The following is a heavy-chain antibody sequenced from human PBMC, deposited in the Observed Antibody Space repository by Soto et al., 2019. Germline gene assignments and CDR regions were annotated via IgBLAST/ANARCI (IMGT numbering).Heavy chain of an antibody. CDR2: ITGGGDTT. D-gene: IGHD1-20*01. V-gene: IGHV3-23*01. Sequence: GGSLRLSCAASGFTFRNYSMTWVRQAPGRGLEWVSVITGGGDTTYYADSVKGRFTISRDNSKNTLSLQMNSLRAEDTALYYCAKRDRSNWSYFDYWGQGTLVTVSS. CDR3: AKRDRSNWSYFDY. CDR1: GFTFRNYS. J-gene: IGHJ4*02.